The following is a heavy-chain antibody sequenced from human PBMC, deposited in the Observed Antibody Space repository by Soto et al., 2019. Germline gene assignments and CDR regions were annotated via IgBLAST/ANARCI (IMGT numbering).Heavy chain of an antibody. CDR1: DYTFSSYG. Sequence: ASVKVSCKASDYTFSSYGINWVRQAPGQGLEWMGWISAYNDNTNFAQKLQGRVTMTTDTSTNTAYMELRSLRSDDSAVYYCARDEGPYYYDSTGYIDYWGQGTLVTAPQ. CDR3: ARDEGPYYYDSTGYIDY. J-gene: IGHJ4*02. V-gene: IGHV1-18*01. D-gene: IGHD3-22*01. CDR2: ISAYNDNT.